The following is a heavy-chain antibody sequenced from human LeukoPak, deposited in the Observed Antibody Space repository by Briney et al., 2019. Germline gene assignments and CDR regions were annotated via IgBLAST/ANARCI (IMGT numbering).Heavy chain of an antibody. J-gene: IGHJ4*02. V-gene: IGHV3-48*01. D-gene: IGHD6-19*01. CDR2: ISSGSTTI. CDR3: ARDVEQWLVRVYYFDY. CDR1: GFTLSSYS. Sequence: GGSLRLSCATSGFTLSSYSMNWVRQAPGKGLEWVSYISSGSTTIYYADSVKGRFTISRDNAKNSLYLQMNSLRAEDTAVYYCARDVEQWLVRVYYFDYWGQGTLVTVSS.